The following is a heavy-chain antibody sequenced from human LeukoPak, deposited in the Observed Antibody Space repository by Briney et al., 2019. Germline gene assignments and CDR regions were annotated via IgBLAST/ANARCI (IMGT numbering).Heavy chain of an antibody. D-gene: IGHD6-19*01. CDR3: VRVSIGWYFDY. CDR2: INPNSGGT. CDR1: GYTFTYFTDHY. Sequence: ASVNVSCRASGYTFTYFTDHYIHWVRQAPGQGLEWMGWINPNSGGTYYAHKFQGRVTMTRDTSISTVYMDLNRLTSDDAVVYFCVRVSIGWYFDYWGQGTMVSVAS. J-gene: IGHJ4*02. V-gene: IGHV1-2*02.